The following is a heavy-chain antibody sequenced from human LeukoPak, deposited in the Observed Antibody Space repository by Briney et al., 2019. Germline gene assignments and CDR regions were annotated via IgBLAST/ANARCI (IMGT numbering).Heavy chain of an antibody. J-gene: IGHJ5*02. V-gene: IGHV1-46*01. CDR3: ARDLLKYGDYIFDLDP. D-gene: IGHD4-17*01. Sequence: ASVNVSCKASGYTFTSYYMHWVRQAPGQGLEWMGIINPSGGSTSYAQKFQGRVTMTRDTSTSTVYMELSSLRSEDTAVYYCARDLLKYGDYIFDLDPWGQGTLVTVSS. CDR1: GYTFTSYY. CDR2: INPSGGST.